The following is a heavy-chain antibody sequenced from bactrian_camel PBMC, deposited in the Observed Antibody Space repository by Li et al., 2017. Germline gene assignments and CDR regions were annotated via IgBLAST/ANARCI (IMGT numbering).Heavy chain of an antibody. Sequence: LVESGGGLVQPGGSLRLSCAASGFTFSNYWIYWVRQAPGKEREGVAAAGDDDVTSYTDSVKGRFTIAQANAQSTMYLQMNNLKLEDNGMYYCAAVRGFCGGNWDFAARYGYWGQGTQVTVS. CDR3: AAVRGFCGGNWDFAARYGY. V-gene: IGHV3S26*01. J-gene: IGHJ4*01. CDR1: GFTFSNYW. CDR2: AGDDDVT. D-gene: IGHD7*01.